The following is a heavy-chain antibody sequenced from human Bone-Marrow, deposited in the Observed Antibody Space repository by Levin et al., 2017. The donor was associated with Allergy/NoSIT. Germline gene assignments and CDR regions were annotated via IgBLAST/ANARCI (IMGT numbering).Heavy chain of an antibody. CDR3: ARISAAGTSGYYFDY. Sequence: SGPTLVKPTETLTLTCTVSGFSLSNARMGVSWIRQPPGKALEWLAHIFSNDEKSYSTSLKSRLTISKDTSKSQVVLTMTNMDPVDTATYYCARISAAGTSGYYFDYWGQGTLVTVSS. CDR1: GFSLSNARMG. CDR2: IFSNDEK. D-gene: IGHD6-13*01. J-gene: IGHJ4*02. V-gene: IGHV2-26*01.